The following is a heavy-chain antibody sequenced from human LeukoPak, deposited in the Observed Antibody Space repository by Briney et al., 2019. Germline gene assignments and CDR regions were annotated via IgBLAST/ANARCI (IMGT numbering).Heavy chain of an antibody. J-gene: IGHJ4*02. CDR1: GGSISSSSYY. V-gene: IGHV4-39*07. CDR2: IYYSGST. CDR3: ARGMGSYPVDY. D-gene: IGHD1-26*01. Sequence: SETLSLTCTVSGGSISSSSYYWGWIRQPPGKGLEWIGSIYYSGSTYYNPSLKSRVTISVDTSKNQFSLKLSSVTAADTAVYYCARGMGSYPVDYWGQGTQVTVSS.